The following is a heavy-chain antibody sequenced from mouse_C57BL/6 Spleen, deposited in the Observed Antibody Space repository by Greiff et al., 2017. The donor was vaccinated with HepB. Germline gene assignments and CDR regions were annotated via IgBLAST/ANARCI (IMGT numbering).Heavy chain of an antibody. Sequence: EVQLVESGGGLVKPGGSLKLSCAASGFTFSSYAMSWVRQTPEKRLEWVATISDGGSYTYYPDNVKGRFTISRDNAKNNLYLQMSHLKSEDTAMYYCARGAGTRYFDYWGQGTTLTVSS. J-gene: IGHJ2*01. CDR1: GFTFSSYA. V-gene: IGHV5-4*01. CDR3: ARGAGTRYFDY. CDR2: ISDGGSYT. D-gene: IGHD4-1*01.